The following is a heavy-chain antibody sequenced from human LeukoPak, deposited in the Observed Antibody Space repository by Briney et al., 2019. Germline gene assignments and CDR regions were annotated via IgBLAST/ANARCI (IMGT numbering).Heavy chain of an antibody. CDR3: AKDWSYYSEYFHH. CDR1: GFTFSSHG. CDR2: ISYDGSNK. J-gene: IGHJ1*01. D-gene: IGHD1-26*01. Sequence: GRSLRLSCAASGFTFSSHGMHWVRQAPGKGLEWVAFISYDGSNKYYADFVKGRFTISRDNSKNTLTLQMNSLRAEDTAVYYCAKDWSYYSEYFHHWGQGTLVTVSS. V-gene: IGHV3-30*18.